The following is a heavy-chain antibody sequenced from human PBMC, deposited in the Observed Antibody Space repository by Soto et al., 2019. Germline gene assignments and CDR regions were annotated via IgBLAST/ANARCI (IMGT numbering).Heavy chain of an antibody. D-gene: IGHD3-10*01. CDR1: GYTFSDFD. Sequence: EVQLVESGGTLVQPGGSLRLSCAASGYTFSDFDIHWVRQTPGKRLEYVSAINGNGGTTYYGDSVKGRFTISRDNSKNTAYLQMGSLRVEDTAVYYCARWSHYGSGTYPWGQGTLVTVS. J-gene: IGHJ3*01. CDR2: INGNGGTT. CDR3: ARWSHYGSGTYP. V-gene: IGHV3-64*07.